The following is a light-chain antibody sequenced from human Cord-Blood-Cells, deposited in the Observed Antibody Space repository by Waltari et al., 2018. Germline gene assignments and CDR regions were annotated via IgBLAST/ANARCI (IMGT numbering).Light chain of an antibody. V-gene: IGKV1-39*01. CDR2: AAS. J-gene: IGKJ3*01. CDR3: QQSYSTPVT. CDR1: QSISSY. Sequence: DIQMTQSPFSLSASVGDRVTITCRASQSISSYLNWYQQKPGKAPKLLIYAASSLQSGVPSRFSGCGSGTDLALTISSLQPEDSATYYCQQSYSTPVTFGPGTKVDIK.